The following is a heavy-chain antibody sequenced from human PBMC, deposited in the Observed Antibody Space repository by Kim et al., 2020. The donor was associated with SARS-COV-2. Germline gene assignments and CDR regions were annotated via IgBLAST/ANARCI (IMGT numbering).Heavy chain of an antibody. CDR1: GYSFTSYW. D-gene: IGHD6-6*01. CDR3: ARLWRGSKYSSSGGMDV. V-gene: IGHV5-51*01. J-gene: IGHJ6*02. CDR2: IYPGDSEI. Sequence: GESLKISCEGSGYSFTSYWIGWVRQMPGKGLDWMGIIYPGDSEIRISPSFQGQVTISADKSSSTAYLQWSSLKASDTAMYYCARLWRGSKYSSSGGMDVWGQGTTVRVSS.